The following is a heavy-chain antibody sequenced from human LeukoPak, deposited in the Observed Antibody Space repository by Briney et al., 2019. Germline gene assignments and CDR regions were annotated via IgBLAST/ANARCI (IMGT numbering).Heavy chain of an antibody. CDR3: ARNPSGRRYYFDY. V-gene: IGHV3-30*01. D-gene: IGHD3-10*01. CDR1: GFTFSSYA. Sequence: PGGSLRLSCAASGFTFSSYAMHWVRQAPGKGLEWVAVISYDGSNKYYADSVKGRFAISRDNSKNTLYLQMNSLRAEDTAVYYCARNPSGRRYYFDYWGQGTLVTVSS. J-gene: IGHJ4*02. CDR2: ISYDGSNK.